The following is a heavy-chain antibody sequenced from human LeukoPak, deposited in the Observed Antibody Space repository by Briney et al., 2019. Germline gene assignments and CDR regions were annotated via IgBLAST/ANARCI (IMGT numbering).Heavy chain of an antibody. CDR2: IIPIFGTA. Sequence: SVKVSCKASGGTFSSYAISWVRQAPGQGLEWMGGIIPIFGTANYAQRFQGRVTITADESTSTAYMELSGLRSEDTAVYYCAYYDSSGYYYAYFDYWGQGTLVTVSS. CDR1: GGTFSSYA. J-gene: IGHJ4*02. CDR3: AYYDSSGYYYAYFDY. D-gene: IGHD3-22*01. V-gene: IGHV1-69*13.